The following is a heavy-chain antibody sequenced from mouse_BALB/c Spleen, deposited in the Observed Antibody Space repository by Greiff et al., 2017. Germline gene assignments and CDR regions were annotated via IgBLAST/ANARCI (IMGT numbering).Heavy chain of an antibody. CDR1: GYTFTSYV. Sequence: VQLQQSGPELVKPGASVKMSCKASGYTFTSYVMHWVKQKPGQGLEWIGYINPYNDGTKYNEKFKGKATLTSDKSSSTAYMELSSLTSEDSAVYYCGRYDDGYLYYAMDYWGQGTSVTVSS. J-gene: IGHJ4*01. D-gene: IGHD2-3*01. CDR3: GRYDDGYLYYAMDY. CDR2: INPYNDGT. V-gene: IGHV1-14*01.